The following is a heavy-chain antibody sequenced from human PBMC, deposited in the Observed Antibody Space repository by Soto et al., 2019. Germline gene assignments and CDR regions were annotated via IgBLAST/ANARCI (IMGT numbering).Heavy chain of an antibody. J-gene: IGHJ4*02. CDR2: ISVGGSAM. CDR3: ARVWMLRGLINKFDF. CDR1: GFTCSSYA. D-gene: IGHD3-10*01. V-gene: IGHV3-48*01. Sequence: PWGSLRLPCAASGFTCSSYARNWIRQAPGKGLEWVSYISVGGSAMFYADSVKGRFTISRDNAKNSLYLQMNSLRADDTAVYYCARVWMLRGLINKFDFWGQGNLVTVSS.